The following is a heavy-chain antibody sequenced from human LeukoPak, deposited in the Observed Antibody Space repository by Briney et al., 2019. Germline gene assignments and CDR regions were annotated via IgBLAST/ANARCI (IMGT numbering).Heavy chain of an antibody. CDR2: IYYSGST. J-gene: IGHJ3*02. CDR3: ARARNWNDVGAFDI. Sequence: PSETLSLTCAVYGGSFSGYYWSWIRQPPGKGLEWIGYIYYSGSTNYNPSLKSRVTISVDTSNNQFSLKLSSVTAADTAVYYCARARNWNDVGAFDIWGQGTMVTVSS. D-gene: IGHD1-20*01. CDR1: GGSFSGYY. V-gene: IGHV4-59*01.